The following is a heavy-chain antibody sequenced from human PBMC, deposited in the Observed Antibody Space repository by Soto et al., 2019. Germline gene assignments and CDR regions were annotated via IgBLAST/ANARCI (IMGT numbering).Heavy chain of an antibody. CDR1: GFTFSNYA. D-gene: IGHD1-1*01. Sequence: GGSLRLSCAASGFTFSNYAMSWDRQAPGKGLEWVSVISDSGDTTFHADSVKGRFTISRDNSKNILYLQMDSLRAEDTAVYYCAKAARTTTLYNFDFWGQGTLVTVSS. CDR3: AKAARTTTLYNFDF. CDR2: ISDSGDTT. V-gene: IGHV3-23*01. J-gene: IGHJ4*02.